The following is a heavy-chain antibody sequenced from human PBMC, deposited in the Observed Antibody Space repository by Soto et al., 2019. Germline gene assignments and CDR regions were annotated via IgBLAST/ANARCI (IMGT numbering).Heavy chain of an antibody. Sequence: QVQLLESGGGVVQPGRSLRLSCAASGFTFSSDALHWVRQAPGKGLEWVAVISYDGSNKYYADSVKVRFTISRDNSKNTLYLQMNSLRAEDTAVYYCARARDYGDYFGTVRAYCMDVWGQGTTVTVSS. CDR2: ISYDGSNK. J-gene: IGHJ6*02. D-gene: IGHD4-17*01. V-gene: IGHV3-30-3*01. CDR1: GFTFSSDA. CDR3: ARARDYGDYFGTVRAYCMDV.